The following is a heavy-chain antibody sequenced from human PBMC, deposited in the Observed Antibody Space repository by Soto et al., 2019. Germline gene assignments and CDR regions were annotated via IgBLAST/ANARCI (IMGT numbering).Heavy chain of an antibody. J-gene: IGHJ3*02. CDR3: ARDVGPVADDAFDI. V-gene: IGHV3-30-3*01. CDR2: ISYDGSNK. D-gene: IGHD2-15*01. Sequence: QAGGSLRLSCAASGFTFSSYAMHWVRQAPGKGLEWVAVISYDGSNKYYADSVKGRFTISRDNSKNTLYLQMNSLRAEDTAVYYCARDVGPVADDAFDIWRQGTMVTVSS. CDR1: GFTFSSYA.